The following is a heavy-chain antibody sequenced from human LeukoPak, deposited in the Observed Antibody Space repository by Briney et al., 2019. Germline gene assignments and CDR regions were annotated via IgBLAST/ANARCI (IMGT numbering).Heavy chain of an antibody. CDR1: GGSISSSSYY. Sequence: SETLSLTCTVSGGSISSSSYYWGWIRQPPGKGLEWIGSIYYSGSTYYNPSLKSRVTISVDTSKNQFSLKLSSVTAADTAVYYCARIYYGSGSSFDYWGQGTLVTVSS. J-gene: IGHJ4*02. V-gene: IGHV4-39*01. CDR2: IYYSGST. CDR3: ARIYYGSGSSFDY. D-gene: IGHD3-10*01.